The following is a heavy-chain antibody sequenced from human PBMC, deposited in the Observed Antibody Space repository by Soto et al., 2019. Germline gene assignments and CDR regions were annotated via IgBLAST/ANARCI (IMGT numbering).Heavy chain of an antibody. V-gene: IGHV3-7*01. CDR3: TRDLGGYYTY. J-gene: IGHJ4*02. CDR1: RFSFSRYW. CDR2: IKEDGSEK. Sequence: GGSLRLSCAASRFSFSRYWMGWVRQAPGKGLEWVANIKEDGSEKYYVDSVKGRFTISRDNAKNSLYLQMNSLRAEETTVYYCTRDLGGYYTYWGQGTLVTVSS. D-gene: IGHD3-22*01.